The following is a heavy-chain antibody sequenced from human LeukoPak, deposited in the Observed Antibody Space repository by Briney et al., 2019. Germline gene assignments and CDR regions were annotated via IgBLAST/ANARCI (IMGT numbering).Heavy chain of an antibody. J-gene: IGHJ4*02. CDR1: GFTFSYYN. Sequence: PGGSLRLSFSASGFTFSYYNMNWVRQAPGKRLEWVASISGGSDYIEYADSVKGRFTISRDNAKNSLFLQISNLSAEDTAVYYCARLDGSEGDYWGQGTLLTVSS. CDR3: ARLDGSEGDY. V-gene: IGHV3-21*06. CDR2: ISGGSDYI.